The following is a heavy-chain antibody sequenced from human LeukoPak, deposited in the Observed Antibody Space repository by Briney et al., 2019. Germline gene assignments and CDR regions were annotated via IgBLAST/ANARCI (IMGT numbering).Heavy chain of an antibody. Sequence: PGGSLRLSCEASGFTFSSYGMHWARQAPGKGLEWVAFIRYDGSNKYYADSVKGRFTISRDNSKNTLYLQMNSLRTEDTAVYYCVRDFEFSRSSGDYWGQGTLVSVSS. CDR1: GFTFSSYG. CDR3: VRDFEFSRSSGDY. V-gene: IGHV3-30*02. D-gene: IGHD6-6*01. CDR2: IRYDGSNK. J-gene: IGHJ4*02.